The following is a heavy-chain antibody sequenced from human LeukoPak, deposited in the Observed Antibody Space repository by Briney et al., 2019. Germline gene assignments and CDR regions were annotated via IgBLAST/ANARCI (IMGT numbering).Heavy chain of an antibody. Sequence: PGGSLRLSCAASGFTFSSYAMSWVRQAPGKGLEWVSAISGSGGSTYYADSVKGRFTISRDNAKNSLYLQMNSLRAEDTAVYYCARYYSSSSGFDYYGMDVWGQGTTVTVSS. CDR3: ARYYSSSSGFDYYGMDV. CDR2: ISGSGGST. D-gene: IGHD6-6*01. V-gene: IGHV3-23*01. CDR1: GFTFSSYA. J-gene: IGHJ6*02.